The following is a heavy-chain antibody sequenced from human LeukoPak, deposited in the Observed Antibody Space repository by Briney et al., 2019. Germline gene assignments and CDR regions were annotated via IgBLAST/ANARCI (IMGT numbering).Heavy chain of an antibody. V-gene: IGHV1-69*13. CDR1: GYTFTSYY. J-gene: IGHJ6*02. D-gene: IGHD2-2*01. CDR2: IIPIFGTA. CDR3: ARDDIVVVPAANYYYYGMDV. Sequence: ASVKVSCKASGYTFTSYYMHWVRQAPGQGLEWMGGIIPIFGTANYAQKFQGRVMITADESTSTAYMELSSLRSEDTAVYYCARDDIVVVPAANYYYYGMDVWGQGTTVTVSS.